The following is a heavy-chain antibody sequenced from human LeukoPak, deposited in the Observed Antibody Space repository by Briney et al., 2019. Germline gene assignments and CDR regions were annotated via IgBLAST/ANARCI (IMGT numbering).Heavy chain of an antibody. J-gene: IGHJ4*02. CDR3: ARGRPGYGDYVV. D-gene: IGHD4-17*01. CDR1: GYTFTGYY. V-gene: IGHV1-69*13. CDR2: IIPIFGTA. Sequence: GASVKVSCKASGYTFTGYYMHWVRQAPGQGLEWMGGIIPIFGTANYAQKFQGRVTITADESTSTAYMELSSLRSEDTAVYYCARGRPGYGDYVVWGQGTLVTVSS.